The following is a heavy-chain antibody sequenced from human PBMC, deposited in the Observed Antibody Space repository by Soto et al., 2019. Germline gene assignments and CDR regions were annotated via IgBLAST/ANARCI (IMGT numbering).Heavy chain of an antibody. CDR1: GFSFSSYA. D-gene: IGHD5-12*01. V-gene: IGHV3-23*01. Sequence: DVQLLESGGVLVQPGGSLRLSCAASGFSFSSYAMVWVRQAPGKGLEWVAVISARGGSSYFAASVKGRFTLSRDNSKTVLSLEMNSLRAEDTAIYFCAKGSIEYSASVDNWGQGTRVVVSS. CDR2: ISARGGSS. CDR3: AKGSIEYSASVDN. J-gene: IGHJ4*02.